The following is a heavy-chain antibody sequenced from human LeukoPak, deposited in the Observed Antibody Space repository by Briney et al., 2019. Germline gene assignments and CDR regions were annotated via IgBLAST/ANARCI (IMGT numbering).Heavy chain of an antibody. CDR2: IYHSGST. D-gene: IGHD2-2*02. CDR3: AVRYPLRRYFDY. Sequence: SETLSLTCTVSGGSISSGGYYWSWIRQPPGKGLEWIGYIYHSGSTNYNPSLKSRVTISVDTSKNQFSLKLSSVTAADTAVYYCAVRYPLRRYFDYWGQGTLVTVSS. CDR1: GGSISSGGYY. J-gene: IGHJ4*02. V-gene: IGHV4-30-2*01.